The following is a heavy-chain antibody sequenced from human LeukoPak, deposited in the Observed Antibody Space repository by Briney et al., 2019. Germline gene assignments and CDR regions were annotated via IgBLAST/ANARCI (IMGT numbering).Heavy chain of an antibody. CDR2: ISAYNGNT. J-gene: IGHJ4*02. CDR3: ARGVGAAAGTDSDY. CDR1: GYTFTGYY. Sequence: ASVKVSCKASGYTFTGYYMHWVRQAPGQGLEWMGWISAYNGNTNYAQKLQGRVTMTTDTSTSTAYMELRSLRPDDTAVYYCARGVGAAAGTDSDYWGQGTLVTVSS. V-gene: IGHV1-18*04. D-gene: IGHD6-13*01.